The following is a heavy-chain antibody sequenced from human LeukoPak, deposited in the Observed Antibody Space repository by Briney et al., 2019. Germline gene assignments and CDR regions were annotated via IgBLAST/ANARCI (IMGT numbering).Heavy chain of an antibody. J-gene: IGHJ4*02. CDR2: IYYSGTT. V-gene: IGHV4-59*08. D-gene: IGHD3-10*01. CDR1: GDSISSYY. CDR3: ARAERRGVIIN. Sequence: PSETLSLTCTVSGDSISSYYWTWIRQPPGKGLEWIGYIYYSGTTNYNPSLKSRVTISVDTSKHQFSLKLSSVTAADTAVYYCARAERRGVIINWGQGTLVTVSS.